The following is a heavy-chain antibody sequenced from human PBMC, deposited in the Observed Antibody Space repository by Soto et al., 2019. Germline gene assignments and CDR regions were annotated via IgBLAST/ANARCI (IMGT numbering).Heavy chain of an antibody. J-gene: IGHJ4*02. CDR2: IYYSGST. CDR3: ASLPYSSSWYYFDY. Sequence: SGGSISSYYWSWIRQPPGKGLEWIGYIYYSGSTNYNPSLKSRVTISVDTSKNQFSLKLSSVTAADTAVYYCASLPYSSSWYYFDYWGQGTLVTVSS. V-gene: IGHV4-59*01. D-gene: IGHD6-13*01. CDR1: GGSISSYY.